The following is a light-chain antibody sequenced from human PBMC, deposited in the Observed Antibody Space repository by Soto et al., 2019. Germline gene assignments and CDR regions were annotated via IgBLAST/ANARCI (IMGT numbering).Light chain of an antibody. Sequence: QPVLTQPPSVSGAPGQRVTISCTGSSSNIGAGYDVHWYQQLPGTAPKLLIYGNNNRPSGVPDRFSGSKSGASASLAITGLQAEDEADYYCQSYANGLSSVLFGGGTKLTVL. V-gene: IGLV1-40*01. CDR1: SSNIGAGYD. CDR3: QSYANGLSSVL. CDR2: GNN. J-gene: IGLJ2*01.